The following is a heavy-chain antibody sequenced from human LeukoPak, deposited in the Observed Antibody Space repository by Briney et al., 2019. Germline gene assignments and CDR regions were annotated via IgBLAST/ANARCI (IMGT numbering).Heavy chain of an antibody. CDR2: IYYSGST. Sequence: PSETLSLTCTVSGGSISSYYWSWLRRPPGKGLEWIGYIYYSGSTNYNPSLKSRVTISVNTSKNQFSLKLSSVTAADTAVYYCARAKTTVTTTPSFDYWGQGTLVTVSS. J-gene: IGHJ4*02. V-gene: IGHV4-59*01. D-gene: IGHD4-17*01. CDR3: ARAKTTVTTTPSFDY. CDR1: GGSISSYY.